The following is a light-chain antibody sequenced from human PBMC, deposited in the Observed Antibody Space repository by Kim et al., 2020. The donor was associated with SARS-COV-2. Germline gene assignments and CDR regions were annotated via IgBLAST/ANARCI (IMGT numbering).Light chain of an antibody. CDR1: NLGDKY. Sequence: VSPGQTASITCSGDNLGDKYACWDQQKSGQSPVVGIYQDNKRPSGIPERFSGSNSGNTATLTISGTQAMDEADYYCQAWDSSTAVFGGGTKLTVL. V-gene: IGLV3-1*01. CDR2: QDN. CDR3: QAWDSSTAV. J-gene: IGLJ3*02.